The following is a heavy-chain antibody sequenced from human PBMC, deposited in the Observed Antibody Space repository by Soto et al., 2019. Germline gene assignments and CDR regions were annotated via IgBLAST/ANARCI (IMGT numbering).Heavy chain of an antibody. CDR1: GFTFSSYS. J-gene: IGHJ6*02. V-gene: IGHV3-21*01. D-gene: IGHD5-12*01. Sequence: EVQLVESGGGLVKPGGSLRLSCAASGFTFSSYSMNWVRQAPGKGLEWVSSISSSSSYIYYADSVKGRFTISRDNAKNXXNLQMNSLRAEDTAVYYCARDRKWLRFYYYYGMDVWGQGTTVTVSS. CDR3: ARDRKWLRFYYYYGMDV. CDR2: ISSSSSYI.